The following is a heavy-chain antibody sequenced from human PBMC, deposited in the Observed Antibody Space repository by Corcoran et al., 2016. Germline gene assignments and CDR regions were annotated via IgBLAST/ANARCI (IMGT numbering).Heavy chain of an antibody. V-gene: IGHV1-18*01. CDR2: ISAYNGNT. Sequence: QVQLVQSGAEVKKPGASVKVSCKASGYTFTSYGISWVRQAPGQGLEWMGWISAYNGNTNYAQKHQGRVTMTTDTSTSTAYLELRSLRSDDTAVYYCARDPEGIAVAGTGNWFDPWGQGTLVTVSS. J-gene: IGHJ5*02. D-gene: IGHD6-19*01. CDR3: ARDPEGIAVAGTGNWFDP. CDR1: GYTFTSYG.